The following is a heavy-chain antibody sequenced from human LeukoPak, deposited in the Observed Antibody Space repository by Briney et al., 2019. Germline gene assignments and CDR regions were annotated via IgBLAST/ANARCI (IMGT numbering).Heavy chain of an antibody. V-gene: IGHV1-18*01. Sequence: ASVKVSCKASGGTFNNYAISWVRQAPGQGLEWMGWISAYKGNTNYAQKLQGRVTMTTDTSTSTAYMELRSLRSDDTAVYYCARDFPYYDFWSGYGAEYFQHWGQGTLVTVSS. D-gene: IGHD3-3*01. CDR2: ISAYKGNT. CDR3: ARDFPYYDFWSGYGAEYFQH. J-gene: IGHJ1*01. CDR1: GGTFNNYA.